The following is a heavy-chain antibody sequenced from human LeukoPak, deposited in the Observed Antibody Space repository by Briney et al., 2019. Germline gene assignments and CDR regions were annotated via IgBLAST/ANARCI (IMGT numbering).Heavy chain of an antibody. CDR2: INHSGST. D-gene: IGHD6-13*01. Sequence: SETLSLTCAVYGGSFSGYYWSWIRQPPGKGLEWIGEINHSGSTNYNPSLKSRVTISVDTSKNQFSLKLSSVTAADTAAYYCARRYSSSWYLDYWGQGTLVTVSS. V-gene: IGHV4-34*01. CDR1: GGSFSGYY. J-gene: IGHJ4*02. CDR3: ARRYSSSWYLDY.